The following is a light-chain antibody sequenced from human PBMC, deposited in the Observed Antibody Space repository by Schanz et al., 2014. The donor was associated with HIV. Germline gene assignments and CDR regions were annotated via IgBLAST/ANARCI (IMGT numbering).Light chain of an antibody. Sequence: EIQMTQSPSSLSASVGDRITITCRASQYISSWLAWYQQKPGKAPKLLIYRASDLEIGVPSRFSGGGAGTEFTLTINSLQPDDFATYYCQQYKSYSRTFGQGTKVEIK. V-gene: IGKV1-5*03. CDR1: QYISSW. CDR2: RAS. J-gene: IGKJ1*01. CDR3: QQYKSYSRT.